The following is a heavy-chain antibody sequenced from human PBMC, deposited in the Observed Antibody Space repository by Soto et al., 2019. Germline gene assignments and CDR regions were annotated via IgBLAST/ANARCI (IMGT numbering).Heavy chain of an antibody. CDR1: GDSVSSNSAA. J-gene: IGHJ5*02. Sequence: QTLSLTCAISGDSVSSNSAAWNWIRQSPSRGLEWLGRTYYRSKWYKEYAASVRSRITINPDTSKNQFSLQLNSVSPEDTAVYYCVRTVGWLDPWGQGILVTVSS. CDR2: TYYRSKWYK. V-gene: IGHV6-1*01. D-gene: IGHD2-15*01. CDR3: VRTVGWLDP.